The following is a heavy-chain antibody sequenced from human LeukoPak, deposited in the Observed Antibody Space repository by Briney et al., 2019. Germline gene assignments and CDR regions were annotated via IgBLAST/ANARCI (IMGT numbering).Heavy chain of an antibody. CDR1: GYTFTSYD. V-gene: IGHV1-8*01. CDR2: MNPNSGNT. CDR3: ARDQDCSGGSCYGYFDY. J-gene: IGHJ4*02. Sequence: ASVKVFCKASGYTFTSYDINWVRRATGQGLEWMGWMNPNSGNTGYAQKFQGRVTMTRNTSISTAYMELSSLRSEDTAVYYCARDQDCSGGSCYGYFDYWGQGTLVTVSS. D-gene: IGHD2-15*01.